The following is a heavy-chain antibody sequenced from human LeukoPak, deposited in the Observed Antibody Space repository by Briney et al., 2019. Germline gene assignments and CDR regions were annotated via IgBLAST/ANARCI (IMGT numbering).Heavy chain of an antibody. V-gene: IGHV2-5*02. CDR1: GFSLSTSGVG. CDR3: AHRKGPQLGGPVNLFHP. J-gene: IGHJ5*02. CDR2: IYWDDDK. Sequence: SGPTLVKPTQTLTLTCTFSGFSLSTSGVGVGWIRQPPGKALEWLALIYWDDDKRYSPSLKSRLTITQDTSKNQVVLTMTNMDPVETATYLCAHRKGPQLGGPVNLFHPWGQGTLVTVSS. D-gene: IGHD6-6*01.